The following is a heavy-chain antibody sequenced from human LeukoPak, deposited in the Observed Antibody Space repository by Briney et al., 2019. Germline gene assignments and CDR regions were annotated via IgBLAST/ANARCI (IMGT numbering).Heavy chain of an antibody. Sequence: ASVKVSCKASGYTFTSYGISWVRQAPGQGLEWMGWISAYNGNTNYAQKLQGRVTMTTDTSTSTAYMELRSLRSDDTAVYYCARDRGDVMWLMDAFDTWGQGTMVTVSS. D-gene: IGHD3-10*01. J-gene: IGHJ3*02. CDR2: ISAYNGNT. CDR1: GYTFTSYG. V-gene: IGHV1-18*01. CDR3: ARDRGDVMWLMDAFDT.